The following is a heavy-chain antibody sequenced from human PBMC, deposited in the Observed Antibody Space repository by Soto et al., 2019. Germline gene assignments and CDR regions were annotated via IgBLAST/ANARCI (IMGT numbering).Heavy chain of an antibody. CDR3: ARGGGADSFDL. J-gene: IGHJ3*01. D-gene: IGHD3-16*01. CDR2: ISVYNGNT. CDR1: GYVFTSYA. V-gene: IGHV1-18*01. Sequence: QVQLVQSGPEIKKPGASVKVSCKVSGYVFTSYAITWVRQAPGQGLEWMGWISVYNGNTKNSQKGQGRVTMTADTSTSTAYMELTSLRFDDTAVYYCARGGGADSFDLWGQGTMVTISS.